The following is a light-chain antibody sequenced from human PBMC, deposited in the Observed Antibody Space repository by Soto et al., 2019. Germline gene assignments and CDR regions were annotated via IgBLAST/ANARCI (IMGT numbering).Light chain of an antibody. J-gene: IGKJ1*01. CDR1: QTILDSSNNKNY. CDR2: WAS. Sequence: DNVMTQSPGSLAVSLGERATINCKSSQTILDSSNNKNYLAWFQQRPGQPPRLLLYWASTRESGVSDRFNGSGSGTDFTLTISSLQAEDAAVYYCQQYFTSSWTFGQGTKVDIK. CDR3: QQYFTSSWT. V-gene: IGKV4-1*01.